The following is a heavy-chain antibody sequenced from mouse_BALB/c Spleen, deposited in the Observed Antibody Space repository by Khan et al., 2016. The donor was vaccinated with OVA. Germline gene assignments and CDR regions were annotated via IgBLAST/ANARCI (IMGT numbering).Heavy chain of an antibody. V-gene: IGHV1S41*01. CDR1: GYTFNSYG. J-gene: IGHJ4*01. CDR3: TRSNSCGNSLYAMDY. Sequence: DLVKPGASVKLSCKASGYTFNSYGINWITQRPGQGLEWIGRVSRGSGSSYYNEMFDGMAAATVDKCSSTAYIKLNSLSSDDSAVEFCTRSNSCGNSLYAMDYWGQGTSVTVST. CDR2: VSRGSGSS. D-gene: IGHD1-1*01.